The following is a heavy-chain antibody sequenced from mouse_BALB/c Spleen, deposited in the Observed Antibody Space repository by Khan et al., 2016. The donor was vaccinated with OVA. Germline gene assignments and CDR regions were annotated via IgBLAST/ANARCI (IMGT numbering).Heavy chain of an antibody. CDR1: GFTFSSYG. CDR3: ATSYFYGYYFDY. V-gene: IGHV5-17*02. CDR2: ISGDSNTI. D-gene: IGHD1-1*01. J-gene: IGHJ2*01. Sequence: EVKLVESGGGLVQPGGSRKLSCAASGFTFSSYGMHWVRQAPEKGLEWIAYISGDSNTIYYADTVKGRFTISRDNPKNTLFLQRTSLMSEDAARYYCATSYFYGYYFDYWGPGTPLTVSS.